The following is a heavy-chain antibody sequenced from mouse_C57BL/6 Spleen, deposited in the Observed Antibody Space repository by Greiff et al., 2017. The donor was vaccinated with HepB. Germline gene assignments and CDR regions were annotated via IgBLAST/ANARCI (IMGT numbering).Heavy chain of an antibody. D-gene: IGHD1-1*01. CDR3: ARIILSRDFDY. CDR1: GYTFTSYW. V-gene: IGHV1-50*01. Sequence: VQLQQPGAELVKPGASVKLSCKASGYTFTSYWMQWVKQRPGQGLEWIGEIDPSDSYTNYNQKFKGKATLTVDTSSSTAYMQLSSLTSEDSAVYYCARIILSRDFDYWGQGTTLTVSS. CDR2: IDPSDSYT. J-gene: IGHJ2*01.